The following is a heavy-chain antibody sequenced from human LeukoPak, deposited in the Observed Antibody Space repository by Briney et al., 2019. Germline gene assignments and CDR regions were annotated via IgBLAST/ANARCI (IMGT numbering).Heavy chain of an antibody. Sequence: GGSLRLSCAASGFTFSSYGMHWVRQAPGKGLEWVAFIRYDGSNKYYADSVKGRFTISRDNSKNTLYLQMNSLRAEDTAVYYCAKDQYSSSYYFDYWGQGTLVTVSS. CDR1: GFTFSSYG. J-gene: IGHJ4*02. V-gene: IGHV3-30*02. D-gene: IGHD6-6*01. CDR2: IRYDGSNK. CDR3: AKDQYSSSYYFDY.